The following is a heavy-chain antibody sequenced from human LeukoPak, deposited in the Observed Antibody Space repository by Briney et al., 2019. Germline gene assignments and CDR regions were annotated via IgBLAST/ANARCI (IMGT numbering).Heavy chain of an antibody. V-gene: IGHV4-39*01. D-gene: IGHD2-15*01. Sequence: PSETLSLTCTVSGGSISSTGYYWGWIRQPPGKGLEWIGSIHYSGSTNYIPSLKSRVTISADTSKNQFSLKLTSVTAADTAVYYCARRLAVWGQGTLVTVSS. CDR3: ARRLAV. CDR1: GGSISSTGYY. J-gene: IGHJ4*02. CDR2: IHYSGST.